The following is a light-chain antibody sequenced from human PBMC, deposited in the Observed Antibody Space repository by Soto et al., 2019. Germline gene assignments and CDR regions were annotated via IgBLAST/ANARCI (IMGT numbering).Light chain of an antibody. J-gene: IGKJ1*01. V-gene: IGKV3-20*01. CDR2: GVS. Sequence: EILLTQSPCTLAFSLFEISTLCCSASQSVDSNYLAWYQQKPGQAPRLXVYGVSNRATGIPDRFSGSASGTDFTLTSSRLEPEDFAVYYCQQYGRSPWTFGQGTKVDI. CDR3: QQYGRSPWT. CDR1: QSVDSNY.